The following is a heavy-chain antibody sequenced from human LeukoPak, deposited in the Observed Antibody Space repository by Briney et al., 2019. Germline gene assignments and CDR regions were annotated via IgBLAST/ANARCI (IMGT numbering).Heavy chain of an antibody. V-gene: IGHV3-23*01. CDR2: ISGSGSST. Sequence: GGSLRLSCAAPGFTFSNYAMTWVRQAPGKGLEWVSGISGSGSSTYYADSVKGRFTLSRDYPKNTLYLQMNSLRAEDTAVYYCAEPEGGYYDIRPDWGQGTLVTVSS. D-gene: IGHD3-22*01. CDR1: GFTFSNYA. CDR3: AEPEGGYYDIRPD. J-gene: IGHJ4*02.